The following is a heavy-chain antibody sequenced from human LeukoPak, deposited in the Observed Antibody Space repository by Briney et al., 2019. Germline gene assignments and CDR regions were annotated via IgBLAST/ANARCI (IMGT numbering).Heavy chain of an antibody. CDR1: GYFISSGYH. V-gene: IGHV4-38-2*02. CDR2: VYRSGIT. J-gene: IGHJ4*02. Sequence: PSETLSLTCVVSGYFISSGYHWGWIRQPPGKGLEWIGSVYRSGITYYDPSLKSRVTISVDTSKNQISLKLSSVTAADTAVYYCARESGDYYDSSGYYYVLDYWGQGTLVTVSS. D-gene: IGHD3-22*01. CDR3: ARESGDYYDSSGYYYVLDY.